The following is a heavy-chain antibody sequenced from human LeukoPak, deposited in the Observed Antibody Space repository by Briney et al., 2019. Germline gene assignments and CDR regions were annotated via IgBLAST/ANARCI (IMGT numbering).Heavy chain of an antibody. D-gene: IGHD6-6*01. V-gene: IGHV3-23*01. CDR1: GFTFSSYA. J-gene: IGHJ4*02. CDR2: ISGSGGST. CDR3: AKDCVKYSSSPIDY. Sequence: GGSLRLSCAASGFTFSSYAMNWVRQAPGKGLEWASAISGSGGSTYYADSVKGRFTISRDNSKNTLYLQMNSLRAEDTAVYYCAKDCVKYSSSPIDYWGQGTLVTVSS.